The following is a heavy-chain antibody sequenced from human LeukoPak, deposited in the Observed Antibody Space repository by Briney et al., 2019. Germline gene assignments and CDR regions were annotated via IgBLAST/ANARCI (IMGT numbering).Heavy chain of an antibody. CDR2: IYTSGST. V-gene: IGHV4-4*07. J-gene: IGHJ4*02. D-gene: IGHD3-3*01. Sequence: SETLSLTCTVSGGSISSYYWSWIRQPAGKGLEWIGRIYTSGSTNYNPSLKSRVTISVDTSKNQFSLKLSSVTAADTAVYYCARVIPHRYYDFWSGYHYFDYWGQGTLVTVSS. CDR1: GGSISSYY. CDR3: ARVIPHRYYDFWSGYHYFDY.